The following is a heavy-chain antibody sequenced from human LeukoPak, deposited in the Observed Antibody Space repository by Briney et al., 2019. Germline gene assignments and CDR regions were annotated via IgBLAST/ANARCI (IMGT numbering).Heavy chain of an antibody. D-gene: IGHD5-18*01. V-gene: IGHV3-21*01. CDR1: GFTFSSYS. J-gene: IGHJ4*02. CDR3: AASTKHTAMVDY. CDR2: IGSSSSYI. Sequence: GGSLRLSCAASGFTFSSYSMNWVRQAPGKGLEWVSSIGSSSSYIYYADSVKGRFTISRDNAKNSLHLQMNSLRAEDTAVYYCAASTKHTAMVDYWGQGTLVTVSS.